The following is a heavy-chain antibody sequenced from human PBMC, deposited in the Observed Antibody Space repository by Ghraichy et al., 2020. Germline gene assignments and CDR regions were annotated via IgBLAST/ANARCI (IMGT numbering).Heavy chain of an antibody. D-gene: IGHD3-22*01. CDR3: ARERLYYYDGSGHYYFDC. CDR1: GFTFSSYS. V-gene: IGHV3-21*01. Sequence: GGSLRLSCAASGFTFSSYSMHWVRQAPGKGLEWVSSISSKGHYLYYADSMKGRFTISRDNAKKSLYLRINSLTAEDSAVYYCARERLYYYDGSGHYYFDCWGQGTLVTVSS. CDR2: ISSKGHYL. J-gene: IGHJ4*02.